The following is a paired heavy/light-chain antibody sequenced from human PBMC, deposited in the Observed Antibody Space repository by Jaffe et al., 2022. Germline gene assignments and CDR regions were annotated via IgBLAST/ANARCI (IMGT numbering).Heavy chain of an antibody. CDR3: ARGPYYDFWSGYYADYYYYYMDV. D-gene: IGHD3-3*01. Sequence: EVQLVESGGGLVKPGGSLRLSCAASGFTFSSYSMNWVRQAPGKGLEWVSSISSSSSYIYYADSVKGRFTISRDNAKNSLYLQMNSLRAEDTAVYYCARGPYYDFWSGYYADYYYYYMDVWGKGTTVTVSS. J-gene: IGHJ6*03. CDR2: ISSSSSYI. CDR1: GFTFSSYS. V-gene: IGHV3-21*01.
Light chain of an antibody. J-gene: IGLJ2*01. CDR2: STS. Sequence: QTVVTQEPSLTVSPGGTVTLTCASSTGAVTSGYYPNWFQQKPGQAPRALIYSTSNKHSWTPARFSGSLLGGKAALTLSGVQPEDEAEYYCLLYYGGAQLFGGGTKLTVL. V-gene: IGLV7-43*01. CDR3: LLYYGGAQL. CDR1: TGAVTSGYY.